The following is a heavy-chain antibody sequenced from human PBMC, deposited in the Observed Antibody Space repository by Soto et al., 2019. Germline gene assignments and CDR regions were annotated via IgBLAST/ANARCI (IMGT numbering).Heavy chain of an antibody. CDR2: IYYSGST. J-gene: IGHJ5*02. CDR1: GGSISSYY. CDR3: ARLDWSPSDNWSDP. Sequence: QVQLQESGPGLVKPSETLSLTCTVSGGSISSYYWSWIRQPPGKGLEWIGYIYYSGSTNYNPSLKSRVTISVDTSKNQFSLKLSSVTAADTAVYYCARLDWSPSDNWSDPWGQGTLVTVSS. D-gene: IGHD2-8*02. V-gene: IGHV4-59*01.